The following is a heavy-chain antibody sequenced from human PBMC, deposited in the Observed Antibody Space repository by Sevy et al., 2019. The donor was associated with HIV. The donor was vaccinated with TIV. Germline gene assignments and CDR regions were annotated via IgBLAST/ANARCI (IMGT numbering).Heavy chain of an antibody. V-gene: IGHV3-49*04. CDR1: GFIFGDNG. Sequence: GGSLRLSCTASGFIFGDNGMSWVRQAPGKGLEWIAFFKSKIHGGTTENAVSVKGRFTISRDDSKNIVYLQMSNLKTEDTAVYYCTRWSGSQSIFDYWGQGTLVTVSS. CDR3: TRWSGSQSIFDY. J-gene: IGHJ4*02. D-gene: IGHD1-26*01. CDR2: FKSKIHGGTT.